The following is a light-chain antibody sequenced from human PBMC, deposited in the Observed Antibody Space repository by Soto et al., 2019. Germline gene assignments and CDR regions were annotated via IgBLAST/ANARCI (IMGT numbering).Light chain of an antibody. CDR2: DVT. J-gene: IGLJ2*01. CDR1: SRNVGGYNF. Sequence: QSVLTQPASVSGSPGQSITISCTGTSRNVGGYNFVSWYQHHPGKAPKLIIYDVTDRPSGVSNRFSGSKSDNTASLTISGLRAEDEADYYCSSYTTSSTHLFGGGTKLTVL. V-gene: IGLV2-14*03. CDR3: SSYTTSSTHL.